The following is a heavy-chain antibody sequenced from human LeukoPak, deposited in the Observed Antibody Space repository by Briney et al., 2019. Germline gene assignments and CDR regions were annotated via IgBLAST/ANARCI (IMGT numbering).Heavy chain of an antibody. Sequence: SSETLSLSCTVSGGSISSDDFYWNCNRQHPGKGRESIGYIHYSGSTIYNPSIKSRLSISIDTSKNQLSLRLNSVAAADTAVDYCARSIQRATVDGFDIWGQGTIVTVSS. V-gene: IGHV4-30-4*08. CDR3: ARSIQRATVDGFDI. D-gene: IGHD2-21*02. CDR1: GGSISSDDFY. CDR2: IHYSGST. J-gene: IGHJ3*02.